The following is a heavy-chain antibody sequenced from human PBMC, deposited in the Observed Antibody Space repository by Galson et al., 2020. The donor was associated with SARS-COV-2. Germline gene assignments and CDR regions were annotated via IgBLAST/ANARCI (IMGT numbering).Heavy chain of an antibody. V-gene: IGHV3-48*03. D-gene: IGHD6-13*01. CDR2: ISSSGSTI. CDR1: GFTISSYE. Sequence: TGGSLRLSCAASGFTISSYEMNWVRQAPGKGLEWVSYISSSGSTIYYADSVKGRFTISRDNAKNSLYLQMNSLRAEDTAVYYCARGDGSSWYECAFDIWGQGTMVTVSS. CDR3: ARGDGSSWYECAFDI. J-gene: IGHJ3*02.